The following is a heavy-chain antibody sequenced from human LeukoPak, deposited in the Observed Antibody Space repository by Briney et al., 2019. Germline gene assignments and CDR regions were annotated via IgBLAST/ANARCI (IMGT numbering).Heavy chain of an antibody. V-gene: IGHV3-7*01. J-gene: IGHJ4*02. Sequence: GGSLRLSCAASGFTFSSYAMHWVRQAPGKGLEWVANIKQDGSEKYYVDSVKGRFTISRDNAKNSLYLQMNSLRAEDTAVYYCASYYYGSGSFVDWGQGTLVTVSS. CDR3: ASYYYGSGSFVD. D-gene: IGHD3-10*01. CDR1: GFTFSSYA. CDR2: IKQDGSEK.